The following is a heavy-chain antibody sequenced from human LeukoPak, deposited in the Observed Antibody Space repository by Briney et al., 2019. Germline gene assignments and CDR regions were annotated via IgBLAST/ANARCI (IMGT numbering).Heavy chain of an antibody. D-gene: IGHD2-2*01. J-gene: IGHJ4*02. CDR3: ARVGDCGRASCYAIDY. V-gene: IGHV3-66*01. Sequence: GSLRLPCAASGFTVSSNYMSWVRQAPGKGLEWVSIIYSGGSTYYTDSVRGRFIISRDISKNTLYLQMNSLRAEDTAVYYCARVGDCGRASCYAIDYWGQGTLVTVSS. CDR2: IYSGGST. CDR1: GFTVSSNY.